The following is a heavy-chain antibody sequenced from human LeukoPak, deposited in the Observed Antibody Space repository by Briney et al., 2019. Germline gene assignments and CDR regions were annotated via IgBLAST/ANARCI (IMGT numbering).Heavy chain of an antibody. J-gene: IGHJ4*02. D-gene: IGHD2-8*01. CDR2: MQFDGNNE. Sequence: GGSLRLSCAASGFTFSSYWMHWVRQAPGKGLEWVAYMQFDGNNEKYGDSAKGRFTISRDNSKNTLYLQMDSLKEEDTAVYYCAKKMPGNGDRLDYWGQGTLLTVSS. V-gene: IGHV3-30*02. CDR3: AKKMPGNGDRLDY. CDR1: GFTFSSYW.